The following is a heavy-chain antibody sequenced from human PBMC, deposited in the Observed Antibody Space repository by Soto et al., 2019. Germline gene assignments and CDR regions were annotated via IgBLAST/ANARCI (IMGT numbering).Heavy chain of an antibody. CDR3: ARVGSYYDFWSGYSPLDAFDI. J-gene: IGHJ3*02. V-gene: IGHV3-74*01. Sequence: EVQLVESGGGLVQPGGSLRLSCAASGFTFSSYWMHWVRQAPGKGLVWVSRINSDGSSTSYVDSVKGRFTISRDNAKNTLYLQMNSLRAEDTAVYYCARVGSYYDFWSGYSPLDAFDIWGQGTMVTVSS. D-gene: IGHD3-3*01. CDR2: INSDGSST. CDR1: GFTFSSYW.